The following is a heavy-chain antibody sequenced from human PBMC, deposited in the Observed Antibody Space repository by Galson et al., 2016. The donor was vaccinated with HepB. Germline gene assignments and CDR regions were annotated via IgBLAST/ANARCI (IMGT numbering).Heavy chain of an antibody. CDR1: DGSVSSGKYY. CDR3: ARSSSNTEYHRIV. CDR2: MSYNGNI. D-gene: IGHD2/OR15-2a*01. V-gene: IGHV4-61*01. J-gene: IGHJ4*02. Sequence: ETLSLTCTVSDGSVSSGKYYWTWIRQPPGKTLEWIAYMSYNGNINSNPSLKSRVTLSMDRSKSQFSLKLSSVTAADTALYYCARSSSNTEYHRIVWGQGTLVTVSS.